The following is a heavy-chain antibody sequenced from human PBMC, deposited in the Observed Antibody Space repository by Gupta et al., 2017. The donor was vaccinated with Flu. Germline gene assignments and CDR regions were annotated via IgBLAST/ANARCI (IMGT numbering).Heavy chain of an antibody. J-gene: IGHJ5*01. Sequence: GWVRQPPGKGLEWIGSISHGGSTCYNPSLRSRITISADLSRKNFSLRLTSTPAADTATYFCARHTVSNWFGSWGQGTLVTVSS. V-gene: IGHV4-39*01. D-gene: IGHD2-8*02. CDR3: ARHTVSNWFGS. CDR2: ISHGGST.